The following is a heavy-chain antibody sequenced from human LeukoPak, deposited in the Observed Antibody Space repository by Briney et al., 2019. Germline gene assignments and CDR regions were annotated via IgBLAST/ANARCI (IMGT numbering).Heavy chain of an antibody. CDR3: ARDPLRHGSGSYGESYYSYGMDV. CDR1: GLTVSSNY. Sequence: GGSLRLSCAASGLTVSSNYMNWVRQAPGKGLEWVSVTYNGGTTYYSDSVEGRFIISRDTSKNVLYLQMNSLRAEDTAVYYCARDPLRHGSGSYGESYYSYGMDVWGQGTTVTVSS. D-gene: IGHD5-12*01. CDR2: TYNGGTT. J-gene: IGHJ6*02. V-gene: IGHV3-66*01.